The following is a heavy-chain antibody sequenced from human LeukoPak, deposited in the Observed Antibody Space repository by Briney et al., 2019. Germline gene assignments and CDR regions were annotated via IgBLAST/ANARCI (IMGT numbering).Heavy chain of an antibody. CDR2: LHSDGTQ. CDR1: GFPVNTNY. V-gene: IGHV3-66*01. Sequence: GESLRLSCTASGFPVNTNYMSWVRLAPGKGLEWVSLLHSDGTQYYAGSVKGRFTISTDNSRNTLYLHMNSLRVEDTAVYYCAGRRRDAAAYDHWGQGTLVTVSS. J-gene: IGHJ4*02. D-gene: IGHD2-2*01. CDR3: AGRRRDAAAYDH.